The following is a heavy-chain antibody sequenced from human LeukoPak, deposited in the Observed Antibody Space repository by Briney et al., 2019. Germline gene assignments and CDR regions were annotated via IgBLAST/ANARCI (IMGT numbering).Heavy chain of an antibody. CDR2: ISSSSSYI. CDR3: SREPLDGYKPTDAFDI. J-gene: IGHJ3*02. V-gene: IGHV3-21*01. Sequence: GGTLGLSRAASGFTFSSYSMNWARQAPGKGLEWVSSISSSSSYIYYADSVKGRFTISRDNARNSLYLQMNSLRAEDTAVYYCSREPLDGYKPTDAFDIWGQGTMVTVSS. CDR1: GFTFSSYS. D-gene: IGHD5-24*01.